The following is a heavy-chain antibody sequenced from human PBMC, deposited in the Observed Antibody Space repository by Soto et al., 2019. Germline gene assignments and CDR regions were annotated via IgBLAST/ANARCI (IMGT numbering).Heavy chain of an antibody. CDR3: ARVISSSSWRYYYYYYGMDV. Sequence: SETLSLTCAVYGGSFSGYYWSWIRQPPGKGLEWIGEINHSGSTNYNPSLKSRVTISVDTSKNQFSLKLSSVTAADTAVYYCARVISSSSWRYYYYYYGMDVWGQGTTVTVSS. CDR1: GGSFSGYY. V-gene: IGHV4-34*01. CDR2: INHSGST. J-gene: IGHJ6*02. D-gene: IGHD6-6*01.